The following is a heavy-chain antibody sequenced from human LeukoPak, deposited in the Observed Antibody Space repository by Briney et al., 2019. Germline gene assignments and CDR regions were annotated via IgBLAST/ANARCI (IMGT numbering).Heavy chain of an antibody. Sequence: ASVKVSCKASGYTFTSYAMNWVRQAPGQGLEWMGWINTNTGNPTYAQGFTGRFVFSLDTSVSTAYLQISSLKAEDTAVYYCARGEGSSWYQPEYFQHWGQGTLVTVSS. D-gene: IGHD6-13*01. CDR2: INTNTGNP. CDR3: ARGEGSSWYQPEYFQH. V-gene: IGHV7-4-1*02. J-gene: IGHJ1*01. CDR1: GYTFTSYA.